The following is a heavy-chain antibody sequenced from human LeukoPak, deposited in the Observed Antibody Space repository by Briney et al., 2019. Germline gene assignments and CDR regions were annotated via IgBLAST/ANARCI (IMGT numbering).Heavy chain of an antibody. CDR1: GSSISSSIW. CDR2: IHHSRRP. Sequence: PSETLSLTCAVSGSSISSSIWCSWVRQPPGKGLEWTGEIHHSRRPNYIPSHKNRVTILVDKSKNQFSLKLSSVTAADTAVYYCARAVGYFDHSLDYWGQGTLVTVSS. D-gene: IGHD3-9*01. CDR3: ARAVGYFDHSLDY. V-gene: IGHV4-4*02. J-gene: IGHJ4*02.